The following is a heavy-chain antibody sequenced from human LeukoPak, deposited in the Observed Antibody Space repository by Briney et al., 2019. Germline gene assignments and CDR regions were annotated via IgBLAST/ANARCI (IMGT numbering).Heavy chain of an antibody. CDR2: ISWNSGSI. Sequence: GGSLRLSCAASGFTFDDYAMHWVRQAPGKGLEWVSGISWNSGSIGYADSVRGRFTISRDNAKNSLYLQMNSLRAEDTALYYCAKVSTYYYDGSGYFYFDYWGQGTLVTVSS. CDR3: AKVSTYYYDGSGYFYFDY. V-gene: IGHV3-9*01. D-gene: IGHD3-22*01. CDR1: GFTFDDYA. J-gene: IGHJ4*02.